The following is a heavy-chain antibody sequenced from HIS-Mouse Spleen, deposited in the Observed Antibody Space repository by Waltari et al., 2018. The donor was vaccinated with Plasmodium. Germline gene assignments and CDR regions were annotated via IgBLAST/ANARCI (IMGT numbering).Heavy chain of an antibody. CDR2: IYYSGRT. Sequence: QLQLQESGPGLVKPSETLSLTCTVSGGSISSSSYYWGWIRQPPGKGLEWIGSIYYSGRTCYNPSLKSRVTISVDTSKNQFSLKLSSVTAADTAVYYCARRGGSYYYFDYWGQGTLVTVSS. CDR1: GGSISSSSYY. D-gene: IGHD1-26*01. J-gene: IGHJ4*02. CDR3: ARRGGSYYYFDY. V-gene: IGHV4-39*01.